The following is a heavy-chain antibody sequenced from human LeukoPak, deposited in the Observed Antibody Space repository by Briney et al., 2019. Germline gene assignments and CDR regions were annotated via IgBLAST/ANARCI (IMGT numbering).Heavy chain of an antibody. CDR1: GFTFSSYA. CDR2: ISPSGDET. Sequence: GGSLRLSCAASGFTFSSYAMSWVREAPGKGLEWVSGISPSGDETNYANSVKGRFTISRDDSKNTLYLQMNSLRAEDSAVYYCARASGSFDYWGQGTLVTVSS. J-gene: IGHJ4*02. CDR3: ARASGSFDY. V-gene: IGHV3-23*01. D-gene: IGHD1-26*01.